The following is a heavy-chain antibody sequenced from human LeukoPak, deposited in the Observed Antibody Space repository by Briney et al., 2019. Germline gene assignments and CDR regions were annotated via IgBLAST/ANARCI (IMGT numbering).Heavy chain of an antibody. Sequence: GGSLRLSCAASGFTFSSYAMSWVHQAPGKGLEWVSAISGSGGSTYYADSVKGRFTISRDNSKNTLYLQMNSLRAEDTAVYYCAKDPDVVVPAAISGGPFDYWGQGTLVTVSS. CDR3: AKDPDVVVPAAISGGPFDY. V-gene: IGHV3-23*01. J-gene: IGHJ4*02. CDR2: ISGSGGST. D-gene: IGHD2-2*02. CDR1: GFTFSSYA.